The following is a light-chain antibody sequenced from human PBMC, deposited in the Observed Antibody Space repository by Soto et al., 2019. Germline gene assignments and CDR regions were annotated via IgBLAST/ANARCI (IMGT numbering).Light chain of an antibody. CDR2: SNN. J-gene: IGLJ1*01. Sequence: QSVLTQPRSVSGSPGQSVTISCIGTSSDVGGYGFVSWYQQHPGKAPKLIIYSNNQRPSGVPDRFSGSKSGTSASLAISGLQSEDEADYYCAAWDDSLNGYVFGTGTKVTVL. CDR1: SSDVGGYGF. V-gene: IGLV2-11*01. CDR3: AAWDDSLNGYV.